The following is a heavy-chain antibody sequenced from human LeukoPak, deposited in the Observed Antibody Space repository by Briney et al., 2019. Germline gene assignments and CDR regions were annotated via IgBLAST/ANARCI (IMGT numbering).Heavy chain of an antibody. J-gene: IGHJ6*02. D-gene: IGHD2-15*01. CDR2: IWYDGSNK. CDR1: GFAFSSYG. Sequence: SLRLSCAASGFAFSSYGMHWVRQAPGKGLEWVAVIWYDGSNKYYADSVKGRFTISRDNSKNTLYLQMNSLRAEDTAVYYCARDRGYCSGGSCYSYYYGMDVWGQGTTVTVSS. V-gene: IGHV3-33*01. CDR3: ARDRGYCSGGSCYSYYYGMDV.